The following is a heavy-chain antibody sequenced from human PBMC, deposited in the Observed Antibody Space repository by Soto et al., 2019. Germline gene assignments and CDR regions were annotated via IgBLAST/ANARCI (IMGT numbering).Heavy chain of an antibody. D-gene: IGHD3-3*01. CDR3: ARDGTGDFWSGYFTSFDY. CDR2: IAFNSGNT. J-gene: IGHJ4*02. Sequence: EVQLVESGGGWVQPGRSLRLSCAASGFTFDDYAMHWVRQAPGKGLEWVSGIAFNSGNTAYADSVKGRFTISRDNAKNSLYLQMNSLRADDTAIYYCARDGTGDFWSGYFTSFDYWGQGTLVTVSS. V-gene: IGHV3-9*01. CDR1: GFTFDDYA.